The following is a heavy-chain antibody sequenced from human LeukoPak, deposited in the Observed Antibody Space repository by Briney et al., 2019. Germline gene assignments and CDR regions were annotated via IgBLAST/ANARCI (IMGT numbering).Heavy chain of an antibody. J-gene: IGHJ5*02. CDR3: ATDGAGFDT. CDR1: GFRFSSYP. CDR2: ISYDGSNS. Sequence: GGSLRLSCAASGFRFSSYPMHWVRQAPGKGLEWVSDISYDGSNSNCADSVKGRFTISRDNPENTLFLQMNSLRAEDTAVYYCATDGAGFDTWGQGVLVTVSS. V-gene: IGHV3-30*01.